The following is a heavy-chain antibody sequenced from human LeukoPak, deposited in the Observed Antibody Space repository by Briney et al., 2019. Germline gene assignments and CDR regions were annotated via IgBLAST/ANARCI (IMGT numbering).Heavy chain of an antibody. CDR2: ISSSSSYI. CDR3: AREWEYYDILTGTTASFDY. J-gene: IGHJ4*02. D-gene: IGHD3-9*01. CDR1: GFTFSTYS. V-gene: IGHV3-21*01. Sequence: GGPLRLSCAASGFTFSTYSMNWVRQAPGKGLEWVSSISSSSSYIHYADSVKGRFTISRDNAKNSLYLQMNSLRAEDTAVYYCAREWEYYDILTGTTASFDYWGQGTLVTVSS.